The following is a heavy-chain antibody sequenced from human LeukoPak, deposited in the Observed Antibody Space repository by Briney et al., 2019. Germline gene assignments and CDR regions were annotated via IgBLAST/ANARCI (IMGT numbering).Heavy chain of an antibody. J-gene: IGHJ4*02. V-gene: IGHV3-66*01. Sequence: GGSLRLSCAASGFTVSSNYMSWVRQAPGKGLEWVSVIYSGGSTYYADSVKGRFTISRDNSKNTLYLQMNSLRAEDTAVYYCAVTVTTASSFDYWGQGTLVTVSS. D-gene: IGHD4-17*01. CDR3: AVTVTTASSFDY. CDR2: IYSGGST. CDR1: GFTVSSNY.